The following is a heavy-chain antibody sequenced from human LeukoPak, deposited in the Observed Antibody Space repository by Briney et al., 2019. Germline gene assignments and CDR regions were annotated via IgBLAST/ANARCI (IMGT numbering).Heavy chain of an antibody. CDR1: GGSFSGYY. CDR3: ASTYIVAPGY. J-gene: IGHJ4*02. V-gene: IGHV4-34*01. CDR2: INHSGST. D-gene: IGHD2-15*01. Sequence: SETLSLTCAVYGGSFSGYYWSWTRQPPGKGLEWIGEINHSGSTNYNPSLKSRVTISVDTSKNQFSLELSSVTAADTAVYYCASTYIVAPGYWGQGTLVTVSS.